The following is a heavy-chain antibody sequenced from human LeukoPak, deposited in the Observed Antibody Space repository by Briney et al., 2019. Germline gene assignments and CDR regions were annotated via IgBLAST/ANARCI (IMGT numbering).Heavy chain of an antibody. V-gene: IGHV4-59*01. D-gene: IGHD3-22*01. J-gene: IGHJ4*02. CDR2: IYYSGST. CDR3: ARADYYYDSSGYTYLFDY. Sequence: PSETLSLTCTVSGGSISYYYWGWIRQPPGKGLECIGYIYYSGSTNYHPSLKSRVTISVDTSKNQFSLNLSSVTAADTAVYYCARADYYYDSSGYTYLFDYWGQGILVTVSS. CDR1: GGSISYYY.